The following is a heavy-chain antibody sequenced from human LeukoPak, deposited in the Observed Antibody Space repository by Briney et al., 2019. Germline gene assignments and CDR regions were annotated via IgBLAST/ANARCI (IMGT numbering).Heavy chain of an antibody. D-gene: IGHD2-2*01. CDR2: IWYDGSNK. CDR1: GFTFSSYC. J-gene: IGHJ3*02. Sequence: PGGSLRLSCAASGFTFSSYCMRWVRQAPGKGLEWVAFIWYDGSNKYYADSVKGRFTISRDNSKNTLYLQMNSLRAEDTAVYYCAKDISSTITFDIWGQGTMVTVSS. CDR3: AKDISSTITFDI. V-gene: IGHV3-30*02.